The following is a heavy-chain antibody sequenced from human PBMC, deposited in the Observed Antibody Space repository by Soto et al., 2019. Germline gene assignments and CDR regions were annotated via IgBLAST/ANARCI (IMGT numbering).Heavy chain of an antibody. CDR1: GFTFSSYA. CDR2: ISGSGGST. D-gene: IGHD3-3*01. J-gene: IGHJ4*02. CDR3: AKDYPTPDEYYDFWSGYPPFDY. Sequence: EVQLLESGGGLVQPGGSLRLSCAASGFTFSSYAMSWVRQAPGKGLEWVSAISGSGGSTYYADSVKGRFTISRDNSKNTLYLQMNSLRAEDTAVYYCAKDYPTPDEYYDFWSGYPPFDYWGQGTLVTVSS. V-gene: IGHV3-23*01.